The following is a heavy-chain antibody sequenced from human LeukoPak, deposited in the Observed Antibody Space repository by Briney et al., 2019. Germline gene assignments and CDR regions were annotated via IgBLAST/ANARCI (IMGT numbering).Heavy chain of an antibody. Sequence: SDTLSLTCTVSGGSISSGDYYWSWIRQHPAKGLEWIGYIFYSGSTFYNPSLRSRVIVSIDTSKSQFSLKLSSVNVADTAVYYCGRALWVVPAPYYFDSWGQGTLVTVSS. CDR2: IFYSGST. CDR3: GRALWVVPAPYYFDS. J-gene: IGHJ4*02. CDR1: GGSISSGDYY. V-gene: IGHV4-30-4*02. D-gene: IGHD2-2*01.